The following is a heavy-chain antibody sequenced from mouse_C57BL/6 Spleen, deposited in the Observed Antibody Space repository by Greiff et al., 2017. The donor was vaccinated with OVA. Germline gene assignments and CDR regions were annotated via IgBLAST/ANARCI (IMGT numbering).Heavy chain of an antibody. Sequence: VQGVESGAELARPGASVKLSCKASGYTFTSYGISWVKQRTGQGLEWIGEIYPRSGNTYYNEKFKGKATLTADKSSSTAYMELRSLTSEDSAVYFCARHYKSFDYWGQGTTLTVSS. CDR3: ARHYKSFDY. CDR2: IYPRSGNT. J-gene: IGHJ2*01. D-gene: IGHD2-12*01. CDR1: GYTFTSYG. V-gene: IGHV1-81*01.